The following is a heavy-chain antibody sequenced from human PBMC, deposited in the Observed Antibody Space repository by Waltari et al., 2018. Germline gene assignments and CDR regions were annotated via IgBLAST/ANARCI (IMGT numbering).Heavy chain of an antibody. Sequence: QVQLQQWGAGLLKPSETLSLTCAVYGGSFSGYYWSWIRQPPGKGLEWIGEINHSGSTNYNPSLKSRVTISVDTSKNQFSLKLSSVTAADTAVYYCARSCSSTSCYMDDAFDIWGQGTMVTVSS. D-gene: IGHD2-2*02. J-gene: IGHJ3*02. V-gene: IGHV4-34*01. CDR1: GGSFSGYY. CDR2: INHSGST. CDR3: ARSCSSTSCYMDDAFDI.